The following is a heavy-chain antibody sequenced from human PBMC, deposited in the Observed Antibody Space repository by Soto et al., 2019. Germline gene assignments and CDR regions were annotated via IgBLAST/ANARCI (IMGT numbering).Heavy chain of an antibody. V-gene: IGHV4-4*02. CDR3: ARDGGRYFDY. J-gene: IGHJ4*02. CDR1: GGSISSNNW. D-gene: IGHD3-16*01. CDR2: IYHSGST. Sequence: QVQLQESGPGLVKPSETLSLTCAVSGGSISSNNWWSWVRQPPGKGLEWIGEIYHSGSTNYNPSPKCRVPKSVDKSKHQFFLKMSSVTAADTAVYYCARDGGRYFDYWGQVTLVTVSS.